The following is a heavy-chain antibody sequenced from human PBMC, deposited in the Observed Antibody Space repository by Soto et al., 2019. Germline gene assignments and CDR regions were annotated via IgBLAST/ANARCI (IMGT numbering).Heavy chain of an antibody. J-gene: IGHJ4*02. CDR1: GFSLSTSGAG. V-gene: IGHV2-5*02. Sequence: QITLKESGPTLVKPTQTLTLTCTLSGFSLSTSGAGVGWIRQPPGKALEWLALIYWDDDKRYSPSLKSRLTIXKXPSKNQVVLTMTNMDPVDTATYYCAHKGDGYRGFKYWGQGTLVTVSS. CDR3: AHKGDGYRGFKY. D-gene: IGHD5-12*01. CDR2: IYWDDDK.